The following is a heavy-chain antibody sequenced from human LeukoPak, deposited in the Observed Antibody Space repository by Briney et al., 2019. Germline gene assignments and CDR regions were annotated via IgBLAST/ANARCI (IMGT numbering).Heavy chain of an antibody. V-gene: IGHV1-8*02. Sequence: ASVKVSCKASGYTFTSYDINWVRQATGQGLEWMGWMNPNSGNTGYAQKFQGRVTMTRDMSTSTDYMELSSLRSEDTAVYYCARDNSVEDTAWWFDPWGQGTLVTVSS. D-gene: IGHD4-23*01. CDR3: ARDNSVEDTAWWFDP. CDR2: MNPNSGNT. CDR1: GYTFTSYD. J-gene: IGHJ5*02.